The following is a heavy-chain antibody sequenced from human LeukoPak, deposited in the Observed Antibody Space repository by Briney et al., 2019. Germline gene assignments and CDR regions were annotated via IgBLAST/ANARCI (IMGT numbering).Heavy chain of an antibody. CDR2: IYYSGST. Sequence: SETLSLTCTVSGGSISSYYWSWIRQPPGKGLEWIGYIYYSGSTNYNPSLKSRVTISVDTSKNQFSLKLSSVTAADTAVYYCARHYPVGGDDYWGQGTLVIVSS. V-gene: IGHV4-59*08. J-gene: IGHJ4*02. CDR3: ARHYPVGGDDY. CDR1: GGSISSYY. D-gene: IGHD3-16*01.